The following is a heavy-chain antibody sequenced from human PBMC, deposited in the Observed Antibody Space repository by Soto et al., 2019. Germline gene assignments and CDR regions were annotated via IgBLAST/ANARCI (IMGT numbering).Heavy chain of an antibody. CDR1: GFTFSNYD. V-gene: IGHV3-64D*06. D-gene: IGHD2-15*01. CDR2: ISSTGHIT. Sequence: TGGSLRLSCSASGFTFSNYDMGWVRLAPGKGLEYISTISSTGHITYYADSVKCRFTISRDNSKNTLSLQMSSLRGYDTAMYYCVKDVVFCPWGQGPLVTVS. J-gene: IGHJ4*02. CDR3: VKDVVFCP.